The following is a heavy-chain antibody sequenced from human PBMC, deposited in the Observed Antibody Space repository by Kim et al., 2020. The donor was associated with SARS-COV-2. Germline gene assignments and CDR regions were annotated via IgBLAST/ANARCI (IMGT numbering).Heavy chain of an antibody. J-gene: IGHJ4*02. D-gene: IGHD2-2*01. Sequence: GGSLRLSCVTSGFTFSSPGMSWVRQTPGKGLEWVASIKQDGGEKYYVDSVKGRFTISRDNAKNTLYLQMNSLRAEDTAAYYCARGVLWGQGTLVTVSS. CDR1: GFTFSSPG. V-gene: IGHV3-7*03. CDR2: IKQDGGEK. CDR3: ARGVL.